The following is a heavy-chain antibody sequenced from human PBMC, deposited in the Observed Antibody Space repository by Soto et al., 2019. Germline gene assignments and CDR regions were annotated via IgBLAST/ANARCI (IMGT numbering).Heavy chain of an antibody. CDR2: IYWNDDK. CDR1: GFQLTTSGVG. CDR3: AHHTITPATTWFAP. D-gene: IGHD2-2*01. J-gene: IGHJ5*02. Sequence: GSVPTLVNPTQTLTLTCTFSGFQLTTSGVGVGWIRQPPGKALEWLALIYWNDDKRYSPSLKGRLTITKDTSKNQVVLAMTNMDPVDTATYYCAHHTITPATTWFAPWGLGTLVPVSS. V-gene: IGHV2-5*01.